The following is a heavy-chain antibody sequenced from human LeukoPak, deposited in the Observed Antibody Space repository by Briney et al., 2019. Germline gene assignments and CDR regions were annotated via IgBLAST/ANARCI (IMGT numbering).Heavy chain of an antibody. D-gene: IGHD3-9*01. Sequence: GGSLRLSCSASGFTFSSHAMHWVRQAPGKGLEYVSAISSHGGSTYYVDSVKGRFTISRDNSKNTLYLQMSSLRAEDTAVYYCVKGPTGRYFDWLDYWGQGTLVTVSS. CDR2: ISSHGGST. J-gene: IGHJ4*02. CDR1: GFTFSSHA. V-gene: IGHV3-64D*09. CDR3: VKGPTGRYFDWLDY.